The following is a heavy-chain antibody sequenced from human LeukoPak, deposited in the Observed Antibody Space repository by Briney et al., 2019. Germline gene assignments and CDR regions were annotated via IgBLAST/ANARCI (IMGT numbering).Heavy chain of an antibody. V-gene: IGHV4-39*01. J-gene: IGHJ4*02. Sequence: SEALSLTCSVSGGSITTVASYWGWIRQSPGTGLEWLATIHSTGYTYYTPSLRSRVTISLDASRNQISLKLSSVTAADTAVYYCAKSHLGVPHDDRGQGILVTVSS. CDR1: GGSITTVASY. CDR2: IHSTGYT. D-gene: IGHD3-3*01. CDR3: AKSHLGVPHDD.